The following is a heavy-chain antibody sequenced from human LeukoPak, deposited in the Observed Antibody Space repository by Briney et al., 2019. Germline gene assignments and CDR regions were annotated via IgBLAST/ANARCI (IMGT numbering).Heavy chain of an antibody. Sequence: ASVKVSCKASGYTFTSYGISWVRQAPGQGLEWMGWISAYNGNTNYAQELQGRVTMTTDTSTSTAYMELRSLRSDGTAVYYCARGAYYYGPGSYWIDYWGQGTLVTVSS. CDR3: ARGAYYYGPGSYWIDY. V-gene: IGHV1-18*01. D-gene: IGHD3-10*01. CDR1: GYTFTSYG. J-gene: IGHJ4*02. CDR2: ISAYNGNT.